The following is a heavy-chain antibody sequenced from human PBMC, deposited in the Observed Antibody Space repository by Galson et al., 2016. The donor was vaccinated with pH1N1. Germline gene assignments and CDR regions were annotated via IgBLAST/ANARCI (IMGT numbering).Heavy chain of an antibody. J-gene: IGHJ4*02. CDR2: VSSSGTT. Sequence: ETLSLTCSVSGDSMDTHYWTWLRQSPGRALEWIGYVSSSGTTNYNPSLRSRVSISLDRSQNQFSLTLTSVTAADTAVFFCARGRGWLVLDYWGQGIVVAVSS. V-gene: IGHV4-4*09. D-gene: IGHD3-9*01. CDR3: ARGRGWLVLDY. CDR1: GDSMDTHY.